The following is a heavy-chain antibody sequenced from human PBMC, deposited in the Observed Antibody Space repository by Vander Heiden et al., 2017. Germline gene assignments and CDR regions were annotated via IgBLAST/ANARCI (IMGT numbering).Heavy chain of an antibody. D-gene: IGHD3-22*01. Sequence: EVQLVDSGGDLVQPGRSLKLSCSASGFHFEDHAMHWVRQVTGKGLEWVSGISWNSVDVGYADSVKGRYTISRDNAKKSLFLQMDSLRPEDTGLYYCAKDISSSFYFDGSGYYYGYFDSWGQGTHVLVSS. J-gene: IGHJ4*02. CDR2: ISWNSVDV. V-gene: IGHV3-9*01. CDR3: AKDISSSFYFDGSGYYYGYFDS. CDR1: GFHFEDHA.